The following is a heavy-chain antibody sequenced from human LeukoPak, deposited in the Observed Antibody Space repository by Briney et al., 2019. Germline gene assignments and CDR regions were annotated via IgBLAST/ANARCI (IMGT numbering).Heavy chain of an antibody. Sequence: WASVTVSCKASGYTFTSYYMQWVRQAPGQGLEWMGIINPSGGSTSYAQKFQGRVTMTRDTSTSTVYMELSSLRSEDTAVYYCARDPPIGGSGSYYPSYYFDYWGQGTLVTVSS. CDR3: ARDPPIGGSGSYYPSYYFDY. D-gene: IGHD3-10*01. V-gene: IGHV1-46*01. J-gene: IGHJ4*02. CDR1: GYTFTSYY. CDR2: INPSGGST.